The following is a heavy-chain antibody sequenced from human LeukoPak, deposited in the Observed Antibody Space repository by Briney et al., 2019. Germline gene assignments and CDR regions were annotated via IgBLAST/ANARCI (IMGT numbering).Heavy chain of an antibody. CDR1: AGSINTYY. J-gene: IGHJ5*02. D-gene: IGHD2-21*02. V-gene: IGHV4-38-2*02. CDR2: IYHSGST. CDR3: ALVYCGGDCYGFDP. Sequence: SETLSLTCTVSAGSINTYYWGWIRQPPGKGLEWIGSIYHSGSTYYNPSLKSRVTISVDTSKNQFSLKLSSVTAADTAVYYSALVYCGGDCYGFDPWGQGTLVTVSS.